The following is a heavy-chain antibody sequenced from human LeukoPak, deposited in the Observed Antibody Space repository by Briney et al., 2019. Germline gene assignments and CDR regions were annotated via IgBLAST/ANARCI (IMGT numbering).Heavy chain of an antibody. CDR1: GGTFSSYA. J-gene: IGHJ6*04. CDR2: IIPIFGTA. CDR3: ASALQTSNYYYGMDV. Sequence: SVKVSCKVSGGTFSSYAISWVRQAPGQGLEWMGGIIPIFGTANYAQKFQGRVTITADKSTSTAYMELSSLRSEDTAVYYCASALQTSNYYYGMDVWGKGTTVTVSS. V-gene: IGHV1-69*06.